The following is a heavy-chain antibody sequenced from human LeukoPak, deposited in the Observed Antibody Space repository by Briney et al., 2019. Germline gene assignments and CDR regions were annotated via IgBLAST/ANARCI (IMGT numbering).Heavy chain of an antibody. CDR2: IRSKAYGGTT. CDR1: GFTFGDYG. Sequence: GGSLRLSCTASGFTFGDYGMSWFRQAPGKGLEWVGFIRSKAYGGTTEYAASVKGRFTISRDDSKSIAYLQMNSLKTEDTAVYYCTRRPSRGSGYVRGKFDPWGQGTLVTVSS. CDR3: TRRPSRGSGYVRGKFDP. D-gene: IGHD3-3*01. V-gene: IGHV3-49*03. J-gene: IGHJ5*02.